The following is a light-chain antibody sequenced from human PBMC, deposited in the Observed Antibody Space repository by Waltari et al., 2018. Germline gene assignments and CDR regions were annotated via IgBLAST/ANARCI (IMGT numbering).Light chain of an antibody. J-gene: IGLJ3*02. V-gene: IGLV2-14*03. CDR1: TSAIGAYNY. CDR2: DVT. CDR3: SSFTSGSTWV. Sequence: QSALTQPASVSGSPGQSITISCTGTTSAIGAYNYVAWYQPHPGKAPKVVISDVTNRPSGVSNRFSGSKSGNTASLTISGLQAEDEADYYCSSFTSGSTWVFGGGTKLTVL.